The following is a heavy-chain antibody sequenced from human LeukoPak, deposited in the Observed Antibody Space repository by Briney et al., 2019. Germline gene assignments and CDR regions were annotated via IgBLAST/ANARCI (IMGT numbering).Heavy chain of an antibody. Sequence: GGSLRLSCAASGFTFSSYGMSWVRQAPGKGLEWVSAISGSGGSTYYADSVKGRFTISRDNSKNTLYLQMSSLRAEDTAVYYCAKVNYGDYQYYFDYWGQGTLVTVSS. J-gene: IGHJ4*02. CDR2: ISGSGGST. V-gene: IGHV3-23*01. D-gene: IGHD4-17*01. CDR1: GFTFSSYG. CDR3: AKVNYGDYQYYFDY.